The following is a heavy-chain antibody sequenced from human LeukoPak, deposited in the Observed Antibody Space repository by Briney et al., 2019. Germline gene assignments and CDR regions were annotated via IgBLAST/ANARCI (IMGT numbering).Heavy chain of an antibody. CDR1: GFTFSSYW. V-gene: IGHV3-7*01. D-gene: IGHD2-15*01. CDR2: IKQDGSEK. J-gene: IGHJ4*02. Sequence: GGSLRLSCAASGFTFSSYWMSWVRQAPGKGLEWVANIKQDGSEKYYVDSVKGRFTISRDNSKNTLYLQMNSLRAEDTAVYYCAKDRRSVVVVAAYFDYWGQGTLVTVSS. CDR3: AKDRRSVVVVAAYFDY.